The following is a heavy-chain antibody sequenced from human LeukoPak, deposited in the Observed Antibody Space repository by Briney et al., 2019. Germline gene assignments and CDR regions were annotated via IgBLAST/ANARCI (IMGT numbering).Heavy chain of an antibody. CDR1: GYTFTGYY. CDR2: INPNSGGT. V-gene: IGHV1-2*02. CDR3: ARVTGADYGDYRDAFDI. D-gene: IGHD4-17*01. J-gene: IGHJ3*02. Sequence: ASVKVSCKASGYTFTGYYMHWVRQAPGQGLEWMGWINPNSGGTNYAQKFQGRVTTTRDTSISTAYMELSRLRSDDTAVYYCARVTGADYGDYRDAFDIWGQGTMVTVSS.